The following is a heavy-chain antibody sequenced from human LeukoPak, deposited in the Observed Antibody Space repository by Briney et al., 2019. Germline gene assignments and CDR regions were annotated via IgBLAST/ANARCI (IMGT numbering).Heavy chain of an antibody. Sequence: PGGSLRLSCAASGFTFSSYGMHWVRQAPGKGLEWVAFIRYDGSNKYYADSVKGRFTISRDNAKNSLYLQMNSLRAEDTAVYYCARAPRMAPNFDYWGQGTLVTVSS. J-gene: IGHJ4*02. CDR1: GFTFSSYG. CDR3: ARAPRMAPNFDY. D-gene: IGHD5-24*01. CDR2: IRYDGSNK. V-gene: IGHV3-30*02.